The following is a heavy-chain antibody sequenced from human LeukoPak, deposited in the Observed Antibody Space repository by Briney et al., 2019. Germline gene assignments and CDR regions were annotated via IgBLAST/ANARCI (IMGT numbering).Heavy chain of an antibody. D-gene: IGHD2-21*01. CDR2: INRDGTEK. CDR3: VRGDWYLES. Sequence: GGSLRLSCATSGFNFSDSRMTWVRQAPGKGLQWVANINRDGTEKHFLGSVEGRFTTSRDNAKNSLYLQMNTLRPQDTALYFCVRGDWYLESWGQGTLVTVSS. J-gene: IGHJ4*02. CDR1: GFNFSDSR. V-gene: IGHV3-7*04.